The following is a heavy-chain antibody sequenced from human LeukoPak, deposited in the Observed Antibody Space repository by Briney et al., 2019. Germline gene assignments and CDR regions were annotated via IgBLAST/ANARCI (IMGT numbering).Heavy chain of an antibody. D-gene: IGHD1-7*01. J-gene: IGHJ4*02. V-gene: IGHV1-69*10. CDR2: IIPIFGIA. CDR1: GGTFSSYA. CDR3: ARGRGSNNWNYGEDY. Sequence: SVTVSCKASGGTFSSYAISWVRQAPGQGLEWMGGIIPIFGIANYAQKFQGRVTITADKSTSTAYMELSSLRSEDTAVYYCARGRGSNNWNYGEDYWGQGTLVTVSS.